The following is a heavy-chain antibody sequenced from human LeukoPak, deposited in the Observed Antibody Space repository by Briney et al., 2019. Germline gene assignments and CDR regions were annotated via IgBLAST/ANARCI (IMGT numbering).Heavy chain of an antibody. J-gene: IGHJ3*02. CDR2: FSVMGGST. CDR1: GFTFSSYA. V-gene: IGHV3-23*01. Sequence: GGSLRLSFAPSGFTFSSYAMSGVGQAPGKGREGVSAFSVMGGSTYYADSVKGRFTISRDNSKNTLYLQMNSLRAEDTAVYYCAKEVPERYYYDSSGYGDAFDIWGQGTMVTVSS. CDR3: AKEVPERYYYDSSGYGDAFDI. D-gene: IGHD3-22*01.